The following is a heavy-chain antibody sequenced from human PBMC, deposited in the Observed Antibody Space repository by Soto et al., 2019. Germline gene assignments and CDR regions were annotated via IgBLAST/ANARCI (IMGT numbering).Heavy chain of an antibody. CDR1: GGSFSGYY. D-gene: IGHD6-13*01. CDR3: GREYSNYANDIAAAGRMADY. Sequence: SEALSLTCAFYGGSFSGYYFSWIRQPPGKGLEWIGEINHSGSTNYNPSLKSRVTISVDTSKNQFSLKLSSVTAADTAVYYCGREYSNYANDIAAAGRMADYWGQGPLVTVSS. CDR2: INHSGST. J-gene: IGHJ4*02. V-gene: IGHV4-34*01.